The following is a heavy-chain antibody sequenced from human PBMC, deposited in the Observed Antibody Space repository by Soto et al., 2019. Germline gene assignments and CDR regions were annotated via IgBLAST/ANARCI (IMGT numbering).Heavy chain of an antibody. J-gene: IGHJ4*02. CDR1: GGLFSSYA. CDR2: IIPVFSTA. CDR3: ARGGSGYVWFNEF. D-gene: IGHD3-22*01. V-gene: IGHV1-69*01. Sequence: QEQLVQSGAEVKKPGSSVNVSCKASGGLFSSYAISWVRQAPGQGLEWMGGIIPVFSTAYYAQKFQGRVTITAGESTNTAYMELSSLRSEDTAMYYCARGGSGYVWFNEFWGQGSLVTVSS.